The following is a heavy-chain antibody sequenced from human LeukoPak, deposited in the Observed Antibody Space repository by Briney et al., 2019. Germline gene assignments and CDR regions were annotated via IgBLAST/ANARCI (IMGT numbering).Heavy chain of an antibody. V-gene: IGHV1-2*02. CDR2: INPNSGGT. CDR1: GYTFTAYY. CDR3: ASSKYYYDSSGLFDY. Sequence: ASVKVSCKTSGYTFTAYYMHWVRQAPGQGLEWMGWINPNSGGTNYAQKFQGRVTMTRDTSISTAYMELSRLRSDDTAVYYCASSKYYYDSSGLFDYWGQGTLVTVSS. J-gene: IGHJ4*02. D-gene: IGHD3-22*01.